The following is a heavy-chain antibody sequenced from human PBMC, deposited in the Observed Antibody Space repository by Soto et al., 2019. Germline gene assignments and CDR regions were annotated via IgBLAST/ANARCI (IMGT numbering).Heavy chain of an antibody. Sequence: QVQLQESGPRLVKPSETLSLTCTVSRGSMSGYYWSWVRQPPGKGLEWIGNVRHTGYTNYHPSLKTRVTILIDPSENQISLKVDSVTAADTAIYYCARDATSWTAFDYWGPGIAVIVSS. D-gene: IGHD2-21*02. V-gene: IGHV4-59*01. J-gene: IGHJ4*02. CDR1: RGSMSGYY. CDR2: VRHTGYT. CDR3: ARDATSWTAFDY.